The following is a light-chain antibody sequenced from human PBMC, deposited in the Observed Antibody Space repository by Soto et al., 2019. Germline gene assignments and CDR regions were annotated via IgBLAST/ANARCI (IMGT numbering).Light chain of an antibody. Sequence: EIVLTQSPGTLSLSPGERATLSCRASQSVSTSYLAWYQQKPGQDPRLVIYGASSRATGIPDRFSGSGSGTDFTLTISRLEPEDFAVYYCQQYGSSPMYTFGQGTKLEIK. CDR3: QQYGSSPMYT. CDR2: GAS. CDR1: QSVSTSY. V-gene: IGKV3-20*01. J-gene: IGKJ2*01.